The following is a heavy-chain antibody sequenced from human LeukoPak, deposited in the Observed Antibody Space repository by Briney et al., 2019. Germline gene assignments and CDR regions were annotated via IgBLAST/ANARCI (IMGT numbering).Heavy chain of an antibody. CDR1: GGSISSSRYY. CDR2: IYYSGST. Sequence: PSETLSLTCTVSGGSISSSRYYWGWIRQPPGTGLEWIGSIYYSGSTYYNPSLKSRVTISVDTSKNQFSLKLSSVTAADTAVYYCARDSSVGFGEMGLDYWGQGTLVTVSS. J-gene: IGHJ4*02. V-gene: IGHV4-39*07. D-gene: IGHD3-10*01. CDR3: ARDSSVGFGEMGLDY.